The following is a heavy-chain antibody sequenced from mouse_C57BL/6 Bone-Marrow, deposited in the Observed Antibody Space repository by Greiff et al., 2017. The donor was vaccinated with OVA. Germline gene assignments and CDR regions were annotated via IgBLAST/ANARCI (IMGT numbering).Heavy chain of an antibody. J-gene: IGHJ4*01. V-gene: IGHV1-15*01. CDR2: IDPETGGT. Sequence: VQLMESGAELVRPGASVTLSCKASGYTFTDYEMHWVKQTPVHGLEWIGAIDPETGGTAYNQKFKGKAILTADKSSSTAYMQLRSLTSEDSADYYSTRGYSNYYAMEYWGQGTSVTVSS. D-gene: IGHD2-5*01. CDR3: TRGYSNYYAMEY. CDR1: GYTFTDYE.